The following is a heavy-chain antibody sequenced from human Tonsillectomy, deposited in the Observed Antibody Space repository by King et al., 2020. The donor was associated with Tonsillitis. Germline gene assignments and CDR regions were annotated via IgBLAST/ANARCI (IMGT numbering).Heavy chain of an antibody. CDR2: IYHLGST. Sequence: QLQESGPGLVKPSETLSLTCTVSGYSISGDSYWGWIRQPPGKGLEWIGNIYHLGSTYYNPSLKSRVTISVDTSKNQFSLRLSSVTAADTAVYFCARDPAPDRGGWPFDYWGQGTLVTVSS. CDR1: GYSISGDSY. V-gene: IGHV4-38-2*02. D-gene: IGHD6-19*01. J-gene: IGHJ4*02. CDR3: ARDPAPDRGGWPFDY.